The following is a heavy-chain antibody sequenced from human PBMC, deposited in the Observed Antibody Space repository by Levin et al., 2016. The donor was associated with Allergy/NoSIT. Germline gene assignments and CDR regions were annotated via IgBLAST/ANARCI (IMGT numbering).Heavy chain of an antibody. V-gene: IGHV3-48*03. J-gene: IGHJ4*02. CDR1: GFTFSSYD. D-gene: IGHD3-22*01. CDR3: ARGITMIVVATLFDY. CDR2: ISSSGRTI. Sequence: GGSLRLSCAASGFTFSSYDMNWVRQAPGKGLEWVSYISSSGRTIYYADSVKGRFTISRDNAKNSLYLQMNSLRAEDTAVYYCARGITMIVVATLFDYWGQGTLVTVSS.